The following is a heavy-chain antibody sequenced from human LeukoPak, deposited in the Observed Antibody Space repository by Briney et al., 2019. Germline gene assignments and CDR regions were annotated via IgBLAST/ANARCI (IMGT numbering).Heavy chain of an antibody. CDR2: INHSGST. V-gene: IGHV4-34*01. CDR1: GGSFSGYY. CDR3: ARHVAGFPMDV. J-gene: IGHJ6*03. Sequence: PSETLSLTCAVYGGSFSGYYWSWIRQPPGKGLEWIGEINHSGSTNYNPSLKSRVTISVDTSKNQFSLKLSSVTAADTAVYYCARHVAGFPMDVWGKGTTVTISS. D-gene: IGHD6-19*01.